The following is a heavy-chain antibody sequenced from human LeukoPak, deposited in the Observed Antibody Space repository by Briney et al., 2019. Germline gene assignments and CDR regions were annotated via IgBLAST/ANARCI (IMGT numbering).Heavy chain of an antibody. D-gene: IGHD1-26*01. Sequence: PGGSLRLSCAASGFTFSSYWMSWVRQAPGTGLEWVANIKQDGSEKYYVDSVKGRFTISRDNAKNTLYLQMDSLRAEDTAVYYCARSLGGAYDYWGQGTLVTVSS. CDR2: IKQDGSEK. CDR1: GFTFSSYW. V-gene: IGHV3-7*01. CDR3: ARSLGGAYDY. J-gene: IGHJ4*02.